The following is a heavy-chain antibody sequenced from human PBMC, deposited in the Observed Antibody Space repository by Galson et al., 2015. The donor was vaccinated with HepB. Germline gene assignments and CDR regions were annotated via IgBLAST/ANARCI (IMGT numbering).Heavy chain of an antibody. V-gene: IGHV1-18*01. J-gene: IGHJ4*02. CDR3: ARGRGSGWSFDY. Sequence: VKVSCQASGYTFSSYRISWVRQAPGQGLEWMGWISAYNGSTKYAQKFQGRVTMTTDTSTTATYMEVTSLRSDDTAIYYCARGRGSGWSFDYWGQGTLVTVSS. D-gene: IGHD6-19*01. CDR2: ISAYNGST. CDR1: GYTFSSYR.